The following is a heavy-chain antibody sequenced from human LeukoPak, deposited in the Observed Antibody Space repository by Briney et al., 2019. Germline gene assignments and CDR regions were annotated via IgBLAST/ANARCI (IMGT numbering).Heavy chain of an antibody. Sequence: PSETLSLTCAVYGGSFSGYYWSWIPQPPGKGLEWIGEINHSGSTNYNPSLKSRVTISVDTSNNQFSLKLSSVTAADTAVYYCASYRLGITMVPFDYWGQGTLVTVSS. CDR1: GGSFSGYY. D-gene: IGHD3-10*01. J-gene: IGHJ4*02. CDR2: INHSGST. CDR3: ASYRLGITMVPFDY. V-gene: IGHV4-34*01.